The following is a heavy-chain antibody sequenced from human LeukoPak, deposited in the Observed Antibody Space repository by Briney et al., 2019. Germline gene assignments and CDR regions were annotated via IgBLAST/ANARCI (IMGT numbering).Heavy chain of an antibody. J-gene: IGHJ3*02. Sequence: ASVKVSCKASGYTFTGYFIHWVRQAPGQGLEWMGWINPNSGGTNYAQKFQGRVTMTRDTSINTAYMELSRLTSDDTAVYYCARVRGAGPYLVRDLDAFDIWGQGTMVTVSS. V-gene: IGHV1-2*02. D-gene: IGHD3-10*01. CDR3: ARVRGAGPYLVRDLDAFDI. CDR2: INPNSGGT. CDR1: GYTFTGYF.